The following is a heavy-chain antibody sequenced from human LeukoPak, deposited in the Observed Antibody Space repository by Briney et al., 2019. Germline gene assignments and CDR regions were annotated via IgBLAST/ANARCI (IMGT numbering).Heavy chain of an antibody. V-gene: IGHV1-46*01. CDR2: INPSGGST. D-gene: IGHD1-1*01. CDR1: GYTFTSYY. CDR3: ARGTTDAY. J-gene: IGHJ4*02. Sequence: ASVKVSCKASGYTFTSYYIDWVRQAPGQGLEWMGVINPSGGSTRYAQKFQGRVTMTGDPSTRTVYMELSSLTSDDTAVYYCARGTTDAYWGQGNPGHRLL.